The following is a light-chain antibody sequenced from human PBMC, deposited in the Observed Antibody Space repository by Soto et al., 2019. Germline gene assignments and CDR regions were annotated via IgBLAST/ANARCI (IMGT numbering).Light chain of an antibody. J-gene: IGLJ1*01. CDR3: AAWDDSLSGYV. CDR2: SNS. Sequence: QSVLPQPPSASGTPGQRVTISCSGSNSNIGRNIVNWYQQFPGTVPKLLMYSNSQRPPGIPDRFSASKSGTSAALAITGPQSEDEADYYCAAWDDSLSGYVFGTGTKLAVL. CDR1: NSNIGRNI. V-gene: IGLV1-44*01.